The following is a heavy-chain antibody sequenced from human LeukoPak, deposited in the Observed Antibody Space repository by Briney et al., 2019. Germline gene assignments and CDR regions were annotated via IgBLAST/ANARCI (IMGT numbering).Heavy chain of an antibody. Sequence: GGSLRLSCAASGFTFSSYSMNWVRQAPGKGLEWVSSISSSSYIYNADSVKGRFTISRDNAKNSLYLQMNSLRAEDTAVYYCASMDYDFWSGYPFDYWGQGTLVTVSS. V-gene: IGHV3-21*01. CDR2: ISSSSYI. CDR3: ASMDYDFWSGYPFDY. CDR1: GFTFSSYS. D-gene: IGHD3-3*01. J-gene: IGHJ4*02.